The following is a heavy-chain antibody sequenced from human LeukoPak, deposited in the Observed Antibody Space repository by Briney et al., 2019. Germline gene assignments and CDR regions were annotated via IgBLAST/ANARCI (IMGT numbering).Heavy chain of an antibody. CDR1: GFTFSSYA. Sequence: GGSLRLSCAASGFTFSSYAMSWVRQAPGMGLEWVSAISGSGGSTYYADSVKGRFTISRDNSKNTLYLQMNSLRAEDTAVYYCAKDRGTMIVVVIGFFDYWGQGTLVTVSS. J-gene: IGHJ4*02. CDR3: AKDRGTMIVVVIGFFDY. CDR2: ISGSGGST. D-gene: IGHD3-22*01. V-gene: IGHV3-23*01.